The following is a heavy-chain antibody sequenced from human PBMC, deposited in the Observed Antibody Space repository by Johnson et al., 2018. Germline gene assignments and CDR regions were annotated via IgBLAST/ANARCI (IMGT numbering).Heavy chain of an antibody. Sequence: QVELGQAGGGVVEDGRSLRLSCAASGFTFSSYGMHWVRQAPGKGLEWVAFISYDGSNKYYADSVKGRFTISRDNSKNTVYLQMNSLRAEETAVYFCAKKDYGPTEYFQHWGQGTLVTVSS. CDR3: AKKDYGPTEYFQH. CDR1: GFTFSSYG. CDR2: ISYDGSNK. V-gene: IGHV3-30*18. D-gene: IGHD4-17*01. J-gene: IGHJ1*01.